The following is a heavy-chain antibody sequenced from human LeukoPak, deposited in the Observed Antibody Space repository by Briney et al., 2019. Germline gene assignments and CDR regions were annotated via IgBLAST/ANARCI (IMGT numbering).Heavy chain of an antibody. D-gene: IGHD3-22*01. J-gene: IGHJ4*02. V-gene: IGHV4-39*07. CDR1: GGSISSSSYY. Sequence: SETLSLTCTVSGGSISSSSYYWGWIRQPPGKGLEWIGSIYYSGSTYYNPSLKSRVTISVDTSKNQFSLKLSSVTAADTAVYYCARQGIYYYDSGDYWGQGTLVTVSS. CDR2: IYYSGST. CDR3: ARQGIYYYDSGDY.